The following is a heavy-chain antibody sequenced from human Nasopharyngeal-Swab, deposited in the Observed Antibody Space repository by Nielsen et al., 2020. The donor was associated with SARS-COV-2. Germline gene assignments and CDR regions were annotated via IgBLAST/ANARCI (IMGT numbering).Heavy chain of an antibody. V-gene: IGHV3-7*01. D-gene: IGHD2-15*01. J-gene: IGHJ6*02. CDR3: ARDLHCSGGSCDSYGMDV. CDR2: IKQDGSEK. Sequence: ESLKISCTASGFTFSRYWMSLVRQAPGQGLEWVANIKQDGSEKYDVDSVKGRFTISRDNAKNSLYLQMNSLSAEDTAVYYCARDLHCSGGSCDSYGMDVWGQGTTVTVSS. CDR1: GFTFSRYW.